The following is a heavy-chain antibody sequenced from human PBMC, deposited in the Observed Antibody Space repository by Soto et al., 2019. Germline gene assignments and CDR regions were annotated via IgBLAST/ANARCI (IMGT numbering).Heavy chain of an antibody. CDR1: GYTFTSYY. Sequence: ASVKVSCKASGYTFTSYYMHCVRQAPGQGLEWMGIINPSGGSTSYAQKFQGRVTMTRDTSTSTVYMELSSLRSEDTAVYYCARANDYVWGSYRLVLDYWGQGTLVTVSS. V-gene: IGHV1-46*01. J-gene: IGHJ4*02. CDR3: ARANDYVWGSYRLVLDY. CDR2: INPSGGST. D-gene: IGHD3-16*02.